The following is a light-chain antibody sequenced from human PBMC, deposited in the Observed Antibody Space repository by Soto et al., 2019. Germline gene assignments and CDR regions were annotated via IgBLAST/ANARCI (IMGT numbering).Light chain of an antibody. CDR3: QQRYNWPPFT. CDR1: QSIINY. J-gene: IGKJ3*01. V-gene: IGKV3-11*01. CDR2: DAS. Sequence: EIVLTQSPATLSLSPGERATLSCRASQSIINYLAWYQQKPGQAPRLLIYDASSRATAIPDRFSGSGSGTDFTLTISSLEPEDFAIYYCQQRYNWPPFTFGPGTTVDMK.